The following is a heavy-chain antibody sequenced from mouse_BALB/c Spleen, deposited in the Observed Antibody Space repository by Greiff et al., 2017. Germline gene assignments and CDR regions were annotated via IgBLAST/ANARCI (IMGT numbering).Heavy chain of an antibody. Sequence: QVHVKQSGAELMKPGASVKISCKATGYTFSSYWIEWVKQRPGHGLEWIGEILPGSGSTNYNEKFKGKATFTADTSSNTAYMQLSSLTSEDSAVYYCARSGGSGYWFAYWGQGTLVTVSA. V-gene: IGHV1-9*01. D-gene: IGHD3-1*01. CDR3: ARSGGSGYWFAY. CDR1: GYTFSSYW. CDR2: ILPGSGST. J-gene: IGHJ3*01.